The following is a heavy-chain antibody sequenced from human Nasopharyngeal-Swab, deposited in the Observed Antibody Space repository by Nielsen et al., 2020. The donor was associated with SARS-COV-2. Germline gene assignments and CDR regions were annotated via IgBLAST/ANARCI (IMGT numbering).Heavy chain of an antibody. J-gene: IGHJ4*02. V-gene: IGHV6-1*01. Sequence: SQTLSLTCAVSGDTLTVSSVAWNWIRLSPSKGLEWLGRAKFVSTWYYDYADSVKGRISVPPDTSKNQFSLRLNSMTPEDTAIYFCATDHLWAFDYWGQGTLVTVSS. CDR2: AKFVSTWYY. D-gene: IGHD1-26*01. CDR1: GDTLTVSSVA. CDR3: ATDHLWAFDY.